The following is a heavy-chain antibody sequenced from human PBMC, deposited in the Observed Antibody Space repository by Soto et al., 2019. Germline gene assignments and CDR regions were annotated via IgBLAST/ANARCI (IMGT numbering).Heavy chain of an antibody. D-gene: IGHD6-13*01. Sequence: SGPTLVNPTQTLTLTCTFSGFSLSTSGMSVSWIRQPPGKALEWLARIDWDDDKYYSTSLKTRLTISKDTSKNQVVLTMTNMDPVDTATYYCARISEGYSSSWYYFDYWGQGTLVTVSS. V-gene: IGHV2-70*11. J-gene: IGHJ4*02. CDR2: IDWDDDK. CDR1: GFSLSTSGMS. CDR3: ARISEGYSSSWYYFDY.